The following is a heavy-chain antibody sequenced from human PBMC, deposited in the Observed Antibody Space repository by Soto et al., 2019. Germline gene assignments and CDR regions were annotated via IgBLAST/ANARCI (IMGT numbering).Heavy chain of an antibody. CDR3: ARFNSGYESFYYYYGMDV. Sequence: SETLSLTCTVSGGSISSSSYYWGWIRQPPGKGLEWIGSIYYSGSTYYNPSLKSRVTISVDTSKNQFSLKLSSVTAADTAVYYCARFNSGYESFYYYYGMDVWGQGTTVTVSS. CDR1: GGSISSSSYY. V-gene: IGHV4-39*01. D-gene: IGHD5-12*01. CDR2: IYYSGST. J-gene: IGHJ6*02.